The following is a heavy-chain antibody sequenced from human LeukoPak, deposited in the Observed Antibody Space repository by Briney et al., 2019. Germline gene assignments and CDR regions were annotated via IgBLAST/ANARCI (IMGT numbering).Heavy chain of an antibody. CDR3: AREVEWEPL. V-gene: IGHV3-66*01. D-gene: IGHD1-26*01. CDR2: IYSGGTT. J-gene: IGHJ4*02. CDR1: GFTVSTNY. Sequence: GGSLRLSCAASGFTVSTNYMTWVRQAPGTGLEWVSVIYSGGTTYYADSVKGRFTISRDNSKNTLYLQMNSLRAEDTAVYYCAREVEWEPLWGQGILVTVSS.